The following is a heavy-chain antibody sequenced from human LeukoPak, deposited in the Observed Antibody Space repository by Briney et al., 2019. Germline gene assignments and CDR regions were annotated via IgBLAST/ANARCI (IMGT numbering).Heavy chain of an antibody. J-gene: IGHJ3*02. V-gene: IGHV4-39*01. Sequence: PSETLSLTCTVSGDSISSSSYYWGWIRQPPGKGLEWIGSIYYSGSTYYNPSLKSRVTISVDTSKNQFSLKLSSVTAADTAVYYCASYCSSTSCYSGRDAFDIWGQGTMVTVSS. CDR3: ASYCSSTSCYSGRDAFDI. CDR2: IYYSGST. D-gene: IGHD2-2*01. CDR1: GDSISSSSYY.